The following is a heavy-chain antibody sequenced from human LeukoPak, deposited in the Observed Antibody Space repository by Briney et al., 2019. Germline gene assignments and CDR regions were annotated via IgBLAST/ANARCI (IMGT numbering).Heavy chain of an antibody. J-gene: IGHJ2*01. CDR1: GFTLSDYH. CDR3: VRMDTTIITGWHFDV. D-gene: IGHD1-1*01. V-gene: IGHV3-11*04. CDR2: ISKRGNTI. Sequence: PGGSLRLSCEVSGFTLSDYHMSWIPEAPGKGREGGSYISKRGNTINYEDSVKGRFIISRENANAKNSLHLQMKGLRAEDTAVYYCVRMDTTIITGWHFDVWGRGSLVTVSS.